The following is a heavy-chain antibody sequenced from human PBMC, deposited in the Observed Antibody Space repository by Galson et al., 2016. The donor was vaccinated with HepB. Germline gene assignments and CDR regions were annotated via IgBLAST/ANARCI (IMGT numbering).Heavy chain of an antibody. CDR1: GFTFSNAW. CDR3: ATVWSGTWFDP. CDR2: IKTKTDRYKT. V-gene: IGHV3-15*01. Sequence: SLRLSCAASGFTFSNAWMTWVRQAPGKGPEWVGQIKTKTDRYKTDYAAPVKGRFTISRDDSKSTLFLQMNSLKTEDTAMYYCATVWSGTWFDPWGQGTLVTVSS. J-gene: IGHJ5*02. D-gene: IGHD1-7*01.